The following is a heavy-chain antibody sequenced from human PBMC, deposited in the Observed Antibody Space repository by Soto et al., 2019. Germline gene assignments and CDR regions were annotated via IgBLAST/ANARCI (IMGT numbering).Heavy chain of an antibody. V-gene: IGHV1-2*02. J-gene: IGHJ4*02. CDR3: ARMTVAIDY. Sequence: QVHLVQSGAEIRKPGASVKVSCNASGYTFVIYHLHWVRQAPGQGLEWVGWINPNSGDTNYAQKFQGRVTMTRDTSINTVYMELSGLRSDDTAVYYCARMTVAIDYWGQGALVTVSS. D-gene: IGHD3-22*01. CDR2: INPNSGDT. CDR1: GYTFVIYH.